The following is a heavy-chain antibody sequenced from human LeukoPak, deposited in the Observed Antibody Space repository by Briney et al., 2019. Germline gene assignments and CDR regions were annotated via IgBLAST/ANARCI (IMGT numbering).Heavy chain of an antibody. V-gene: IGHV4-30-2*01. D-gene: IGHD3-22*01. CDR1: GGSISSGGYS. CDR2: IYHSGST. CDR3: ARDDYDSSGYYYVY. Sequence: SQTLSLTCAVSGGSISSGGYSWSWIRQPPGKGLEWIGYIYHSGSTYYNPSLKSRVTISVDRSKNQFSLKLSSVTAADTAVYYCARDDYDSSGYYYVYWGQGTLVTVSS. J-gene: IGHJ4*02.